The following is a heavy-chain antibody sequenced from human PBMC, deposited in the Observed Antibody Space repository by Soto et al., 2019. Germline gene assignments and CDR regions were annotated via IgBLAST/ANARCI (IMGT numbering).Heavy chain of an antibody. V-gene: IGHV1-69*01. J-gene: IGHJ3*01. Sequence: QVQLVQSGAEVKKPGASVKVSCKAAGGTFNNYVFSWVRQAPGQGLQWLGGLIPFFAITNYAQMFEGSVSMTADASTCTAYMELSRLRSEDTAVYFCATTCYSGRRDV. CDR1: GGTFNNYV. CDR3: ATTCYSGRRDV. D-gene: IGHD2-21*01. CDR2: LIPFFAIT.